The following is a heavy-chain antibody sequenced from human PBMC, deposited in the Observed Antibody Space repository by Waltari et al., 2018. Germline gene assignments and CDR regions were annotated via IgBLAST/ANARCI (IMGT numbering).Heavy chain of an antibody. CDR1: GYTFTSYA. D-gene: IGHD3-22*01. Sequence: QVQLVQSGAEVKKPGASVKVSCKASGYTFTSYAMHWVRQAPGQRLEWMGWINAGNGNTKDSQKFQGRVTITRDTSASTAYMELSSLRSEDTAVYYCARSDSSGYYYYYGMDVWGQGTTVTVSS. CDR2: INAGNGNT. V-gene: IGHV1-3*01. J-gene: IGHJ6*02. CDR3: ARSDSSGYYYYYGMDV.